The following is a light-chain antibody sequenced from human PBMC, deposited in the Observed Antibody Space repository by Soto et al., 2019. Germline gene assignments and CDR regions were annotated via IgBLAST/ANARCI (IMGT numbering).Light chain of an antibody. V-gene: IGKV3-15*01. J-gene: IGKJ5*01. CDR2: GAS. Sequence: ELVMTQSPATLSVSLGERVTLSCRASQSVAVNLAWYQQKPGQAPRLLIYGASTRATDIPVRFSGSGSGTGFTLTISGLQSGDFGVYFCQQYNNWPTLFGQGTRLEIK. CDR1: QSVAVN. CDR3: QQYNNWPTL.